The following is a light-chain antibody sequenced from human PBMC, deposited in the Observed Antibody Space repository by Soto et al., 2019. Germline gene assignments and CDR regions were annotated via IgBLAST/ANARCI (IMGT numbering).Light chain of an antibody. CDR3: QQYNNWPPLT. V-gene: IGKV3-15*01. CDR2: GAS. Sequence: ERVMTQSPVTLSVSPGESVTLSCGASQSVGTNLAWYQQKPGQAPSLLIYGASTRATGIPARFSGSGSGTEFTLTISSLQSEDFAVYYCQQYNNWPPLTFGGGTKVDIK. J-gene: IGKJ4*01. CDR1: QSVGTN.